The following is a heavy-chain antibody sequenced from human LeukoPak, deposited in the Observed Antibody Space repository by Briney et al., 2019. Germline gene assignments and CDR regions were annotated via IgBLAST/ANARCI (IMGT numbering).Heavy chain of an antibody. Sequence: PSETLSLTCAVYGGSFSGYYWSWIRQPPGKGLEWIGEINHSGSTNYNPPLKSRVTISVDTSKNQFSLKLSSVTAADTAVYYCARMGYSSSWSPADYWGQGTLVTVSS. CDR3: ARMGYSSSWSPADY. J-gene: IGHJ4*02. V-gene: IGHV4-34*01. CDR1: GGSFSGYY. CDR2: INHSGST. D-gene: IGHD6-13*01.